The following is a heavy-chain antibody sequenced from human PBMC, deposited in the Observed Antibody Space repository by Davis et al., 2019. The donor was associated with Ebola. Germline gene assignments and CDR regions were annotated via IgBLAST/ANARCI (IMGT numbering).Heavy chain of an antibody. CDR3: ARDWGIAARLYYGMDV. J-gene: IGHJ6*02. CDR1: GGSISSSNW. CDR2: IYHSGST. Sequence: PGGSLRLSCAVSGGSISSSNWWSWVRQPPGKGLEWIGEIYHSGSTNYNPSLKSRVTISVDKSKNQFSLKLSSVTAADTAVYYCARDWGIAARLYYGMDVWGQGTTATVSS. V-gene: IGHV4-4*02. D-gene: IGHD6-6*01.